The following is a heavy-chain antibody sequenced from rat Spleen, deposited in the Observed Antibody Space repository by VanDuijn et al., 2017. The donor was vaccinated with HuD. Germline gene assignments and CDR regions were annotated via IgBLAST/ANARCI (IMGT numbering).Heavy chain of an antibody. Sequence: QVQLKESGPGLVQPSQTLSLTCTVSGFSLSSYGVIWVRQPPGKGLEWMGVIWGNGNTNYNSALESRLSISRDTSKSQVFVKMNSLQTEDTSMYFCARNGGALPGGFAYWGQGTLVTVSS. CDR2: IWGNGNT. CDR1: GFSLSSYG. CDR3: ARNGGALPGGFAY. V-gene: IGHV2-13*01. J-gene: IGHJ3*01. D-gene: IGHD1-4*01.